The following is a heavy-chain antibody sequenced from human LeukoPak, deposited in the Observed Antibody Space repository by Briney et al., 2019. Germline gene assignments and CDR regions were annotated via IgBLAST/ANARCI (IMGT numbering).Heavy chain of an antibody. V-gene: IGHV4-59*08. CDR2: IYSSGST. CDR3: ARVSGFGDPLDY. Sequence: SETLSLTCTVSGASINSYYWSWIRQPPGKGLEWIGYIYSSGSTNYNPSLKSRVTLSVDTSKDQFSLRLTSVTAADTAVYYCARVSGFGDPLDYWGQGTLVTVSS. D-gene: IGHD3-10*01. CDR1: GASINSYY. J-gene: IGHJ4*02.